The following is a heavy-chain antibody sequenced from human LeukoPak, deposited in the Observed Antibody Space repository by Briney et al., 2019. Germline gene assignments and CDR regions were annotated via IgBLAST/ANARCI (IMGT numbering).Heavy chain of an antibody. D-gene: IGHD3-9*01. CDR3: AREGDLTGCFDY. CDR2: ISSSSSYI. J-gene: IGHJ4*02. CDR1: GFTFSSYS. V-gene: IGHV3-21*01. Sequence: GGSLRLSCAASGFTFSSYSMNWVRQAPGKGLEWVSSISSSSSYIYYADSVKGRFTISRDNSKNTLYLQMNSLRAEDTAVYYCAREGDLTGCFDYWGQGTLVTVSS.